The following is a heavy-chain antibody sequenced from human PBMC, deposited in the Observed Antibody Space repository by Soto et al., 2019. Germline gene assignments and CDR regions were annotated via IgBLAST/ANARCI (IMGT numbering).Heavy chain of an antibody. CDR3: AKEIYSGYDLWAFDI. CDR1: GFTLSSYG. J-gene: IGHJ3*02. CDR2: ISYDGSNK. Sequence: QVQLVESGGGVVQPGRSLRLSCAASGFTLSSYGMHWVRQAPGKGLEWVAVISYDGSNKYYADSVKGRFTISRDNSKNTLYLQMNSLRAEDTAVYYCAKEIYSGYDLWAFDIWGQGTMVTVSS. D-gene: IGHD5-12*01. V-gene: IGHV3-30*18.